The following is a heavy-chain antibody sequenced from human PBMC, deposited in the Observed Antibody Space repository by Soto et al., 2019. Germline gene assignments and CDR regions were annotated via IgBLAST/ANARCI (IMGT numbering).Heavy chain of an antibody. J-gene: IGHJ3*02. CDR2: MNPNSGNT. D-gene: IGHD3-16*01. V-gene: IGHV1-8*01. CDR1: GYTFTSYD. Sequence: QVQLVQSGAEVKKPGASVKVSCKASGYTFTSYDINWVRQATGQGLEWMGWMNPNSGNTGYAQKSQGRLTMTRNTCISTVYIELNSLRSEVTAVYYCARALSEYIWGSDDSFDIWVHGTMVTVSS. CDR3: ARALSEYIWGSDDSFDI.